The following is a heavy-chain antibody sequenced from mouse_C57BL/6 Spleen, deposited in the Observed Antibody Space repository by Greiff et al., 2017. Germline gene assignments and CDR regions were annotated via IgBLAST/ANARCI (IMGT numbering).Heavy chain of an antibody. V-gene: IGHV5-17*01. CDR1: GFTFSDYG. CDR2: ISSGSSTI. J-gene: IGHJ3*01. Sequence: EVKLMESGGGLVKPGGSLKLSCAASGFTFSDYGMHWVRQAPEKGLEWVAYISSGSSTIYYADTVKGRFTISRDNAKNTLFLQMTSLRSEDTAMYYCARPLYYGNERGFAYWGQGTLGTVSA. D-gene: IGHD2-1*01. CDR3: ARPLYYGNERGFAY.